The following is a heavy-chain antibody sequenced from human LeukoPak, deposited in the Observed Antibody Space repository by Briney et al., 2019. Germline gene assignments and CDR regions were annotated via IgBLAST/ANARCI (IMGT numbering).Heavy chain of an antibody. V-gene: IGHV4-38-2*01. Sequence: SETLSLTCAVSGYSISSGYYWGWIRQPPGKGLEWIGSIYHSGSTYYNPSLKSRVTISVDTSKNQFSLKLSSVNAADTAVYYCARVVGAKDWFDPWGQGTLVTVSS. D-gene: IGHD1-26*01. J-gene: IGHJ5*02. CDR2: IYHSGST. CDR3: ARVVGAKDWFDP. CDR1: GYSISSGYY.